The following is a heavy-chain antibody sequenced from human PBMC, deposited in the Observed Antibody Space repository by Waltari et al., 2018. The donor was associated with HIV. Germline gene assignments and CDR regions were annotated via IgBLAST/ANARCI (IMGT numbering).Heavy chain of an antibody. J-gene: IGHJ5*02. CDR2: INSDGSST. CDR1: GFTFSRYW. Sequence: EVQLVESGGGLVQPGGSLRLSCAASGFTFSRYWMPWVRQPPGKGLVGVSRINSDGSSTSYADSVKGRFTISRDNAKNTLYLQMNSLRAEDTAVYYCARVVNWNYNPWGQGTLVTVSS. V-gene: IGHV3-74*01. CDR3: ARVVNWNYNP. D-gene: IGHD1-7*01.